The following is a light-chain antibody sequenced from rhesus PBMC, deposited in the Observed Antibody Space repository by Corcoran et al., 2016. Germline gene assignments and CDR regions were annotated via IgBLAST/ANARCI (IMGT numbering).Light chain of an antibody. CDR2: KAS. V-gene: IGKV1-74*01. CDR1: ENVNNY. CDR3: QHGYSTPPT. J-gene: IGKJ4*01. Sequence: DIQMTQSPSSLSASVGDRVTITCRASENVNNYLNWYQQKPGKAPKLLIYKASPLQSGVPSRFSGSGSGTVYTFTITRLQPEDVATYYCQHGYSTPPTFGGGTKVEIK.